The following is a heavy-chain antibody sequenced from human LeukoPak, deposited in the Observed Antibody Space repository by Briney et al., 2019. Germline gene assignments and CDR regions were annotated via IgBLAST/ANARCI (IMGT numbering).Heavy chain of an antibody. Sequence: SETLSLTCAVYGGSFSSYYWGWIRQPPGKGLEWIGSIYYSGSTYYNPSLKSRVTISVDTSKNQFTLKLSSVTAADTAAYYCARFANYYDSSGYYNDAFDIWGQGTMVTVSS. CDR2: IYYSGST. V-gene: IGHV4-39*06. CDR1: GGSFSSYY. D-gene: IGHD3-22*01. CDR3: ARFANYYDSSGYYNDAFDI. J-gene: IGHJ3*02.